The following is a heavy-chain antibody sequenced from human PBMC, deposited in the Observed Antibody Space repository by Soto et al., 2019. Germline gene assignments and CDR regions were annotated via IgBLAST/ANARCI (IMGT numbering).Heavy chain of an antibody. V-gene: IGHV4-31*03. Sequence: QVQLQESGPGLVKPSQTLSLTCTVSGGSISSGGYYWNWIRQHPGKGLEWIGYIFYSGSTYYNPSLKGRLSISVDTSKNQFSLKLNSVSAADTAVYYCARQSTVTYAFDIWGQGTMVTVSS. J-gene: IGHJ3*02. CDR3: ARQSTVTYAFDI. CDR1: GGSISSGGYY. D-gene: IGHD4-17*01. CDR2: IFYSGST.